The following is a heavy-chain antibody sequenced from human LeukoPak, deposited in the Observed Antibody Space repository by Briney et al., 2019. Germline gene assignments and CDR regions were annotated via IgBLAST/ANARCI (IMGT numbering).Heavy chain of an antibody. Sequence: VASVKVSCKPSGGTFSTYAINWVRQAPGQGLEWMGGNIPFFTTTNYPQKFQGRVTITTDESTSTAYMELSSLRSEDTAVYYCADLQAALGGAFDIWGQGTMVTVSS. CDR1: GGTFSTYA. V-gene: IGHV1-69*05. CDR2: NIPFFTTT. D-gene: IGHD4-23*01. J-gene: IGHJ3*02. CDR3: ADLQAALGGAFDI.